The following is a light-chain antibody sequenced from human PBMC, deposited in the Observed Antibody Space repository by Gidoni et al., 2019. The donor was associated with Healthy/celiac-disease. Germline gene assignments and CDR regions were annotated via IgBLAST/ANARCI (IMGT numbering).Light chain of an antibody. J-gene: IGKJ2*02. Sequence: DIQMNQSPSSLSASVGDRATITCRASQSMSSYLNWYQQKPGKAPKLLIYAASSLQSGVPSRFSGSGSGTDFTLTISSVQPEDFATYYCRQSYNTPRTFXQXTKLEIK. V-gene: IGKV1-39*01. CDR2: AAS. CDR3: RQSYNTPRT. CDR1: QSMSSY.